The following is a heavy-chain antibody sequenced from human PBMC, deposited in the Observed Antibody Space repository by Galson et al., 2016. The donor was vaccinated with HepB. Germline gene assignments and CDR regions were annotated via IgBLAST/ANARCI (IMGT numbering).Heavy chain of an antibody. CDR3: ARVDLYYHDGTYPRSWFDP. CDR1: GYTFTGYA. D-gene: IGHD3-22*01. J-gene: IGHJ5*02. Sequence: SVKVSCKASGYTFTGYAISWVRQAPGQGLEWMGWISANNGGTDFAQQSQGRGTMTTDSLTTTAYLELRSLRSDDTAVYYCARVDLYYHDGTYPRSWFDPWGQGTLVTVSS. CDR2: ISANNGGT. V-gene: IGHV1-18*01.